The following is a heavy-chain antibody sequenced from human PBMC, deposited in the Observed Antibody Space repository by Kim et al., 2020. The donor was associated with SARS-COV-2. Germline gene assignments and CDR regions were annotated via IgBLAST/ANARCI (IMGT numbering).Heavy chain of an antibody. J-gene: IGHJ4*02. Sequence: NPSLKVRVTISVDTSKNQFSLKLTSVTAADTAVYYCARQGYYYDSSGDWGQGTLVTVSS. D-gene: IGHD3-22*01. CDR3: ARQGYYYDSSGD. V-gene: IGHV4-39*01.